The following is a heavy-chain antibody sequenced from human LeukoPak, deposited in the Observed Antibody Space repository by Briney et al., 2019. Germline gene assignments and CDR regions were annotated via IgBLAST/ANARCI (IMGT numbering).Heavy chain of an antibody. CDR3: ARDLSIAARDNWFDP. J-gene: IGHJ5*02. CDR1: GYTLTSYY. V-gene: IGHV1-46*01. CDR2: INPSGGST. Sequence: PSVKVSCKASGYTLTSYYMHWVRQAPGQALEWMGRINPSGGSTSYAQKFQGRVTMTRDMSPSTVYMELSSLRSEDTAVYYCARDLSIAARDNWFDPWGQGTLVTVSS. D-gene: IGHD6-6*01.